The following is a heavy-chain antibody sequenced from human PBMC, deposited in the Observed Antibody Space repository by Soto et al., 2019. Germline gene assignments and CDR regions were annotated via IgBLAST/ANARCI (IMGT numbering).Heavy chain of an antibody. D-gene: IGHD3-3*01. J-gene: IGHJ5*02. Sequence: SETLSLTCAVYGGSFSGYYWSWIRQPPGKGLEWIGEINHSGSTNYNPSLKSRVTISVDTSKNQFSLKLSSVTAADTAVYYCARGWPTITIFGVAHPRGSWFDPWGQGTLVTVSS. CDR3: ARGWPTITIFGVAHPRGSWFDP. CDR1: GGSFSGYY. CDR2: INHSGST. V-gene: IGHV4-34*01.